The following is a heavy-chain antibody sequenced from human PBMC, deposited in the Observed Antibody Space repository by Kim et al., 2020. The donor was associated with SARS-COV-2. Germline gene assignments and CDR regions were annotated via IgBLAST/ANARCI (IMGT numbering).Heavy chain of an antibody. D-gene: IGHD6-19*01. CDR3: AREGPISSGWRDDAFDI. CDR2: IKQDGSEK. J-gene: IGHJ3*02. Sequence: GGSLRLSCAASGFTFSSYWMSWVRQAPGKGLEWVANIKQDGSEKYYVDSVKGRFTISRDNAKNSLYLQMNSLRAEDTAVYYCAREGPISSGWRDDAFDIWGQGTMVTVSS. CDR1: GFTFSSYW. V-gene: IGHV3-7*01.